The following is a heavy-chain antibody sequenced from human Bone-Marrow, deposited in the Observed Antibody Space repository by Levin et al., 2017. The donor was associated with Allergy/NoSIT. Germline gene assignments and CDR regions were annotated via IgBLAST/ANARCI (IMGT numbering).Heavy chain of an antibody. J-gene: IGHJ4*02. CDR2: IHRGDSDT. Sequence: GESLKISCEGSGYTFHNFWIAWVRQVPGKGLEWMGLIHRGDSDTRYSPPFQGQVTMSVDKSKRTAYLHWNTLKASDSAIYYCARGGDTGVDYWGQGTLVTVSS. D-gene: IGHD2-8*02. V-gene: IGHV5-51*01. CDR1: GYTFHNFW. CDR3: ARGGDTGVDY.